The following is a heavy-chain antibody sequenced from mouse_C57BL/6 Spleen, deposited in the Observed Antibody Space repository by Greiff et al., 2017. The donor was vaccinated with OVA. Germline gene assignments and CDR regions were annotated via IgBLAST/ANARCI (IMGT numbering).Heavy chain of an antibody. CDR2: INYDGSST. D-gene: IGHD1-1*01. Sequence: EVKLMESGEGLVKPGGSLKLSCAASGFTFSDYYMAWVRQVPEKGLEWVANINYDGSSTYYLDSLKSRFIISRDNAKNILYLQMSSLKSEDTATYYCARVYERGAMDYWGQGTSVTVSS. V-gene: IGHV5-16*01. CDR3: ARVYERGAMDY. CDR1: GFTFSDYY. J-gene: IGHJ4*01.